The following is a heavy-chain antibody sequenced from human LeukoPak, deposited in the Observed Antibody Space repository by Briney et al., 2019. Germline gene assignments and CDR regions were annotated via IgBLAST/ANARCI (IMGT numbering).Heavy chain of an antibody. CDR1: GFTFSGYY. CDR3: ARIEYSSSYIDY. Sequence: GGSLRLSCAASGFTFSGYYMSRIRQAPGKGLEWVSYISSSGSTIYYADSVKGRFTISRDNAKNSLYLQMNSLRAEDTAVYYCARIEYSSSYIDYGGQGTLVTVSS. V-gene: IGHV3-11*01. CDR2: ISSSGSTI. J-gene: IGHJ4*02. D-gene: IGHD6-6*01.